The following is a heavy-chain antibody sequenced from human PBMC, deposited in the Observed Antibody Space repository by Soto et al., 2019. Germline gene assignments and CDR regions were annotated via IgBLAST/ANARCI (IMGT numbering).Heavy chain of an antibody. V-gene: IGHV5-10-1*01. CDR1: GYSFTSYW. CDR3: ARQSGYCSGGSRYLGYYYGMDV. Sequence: GESLKISCKGSGYSFTSYWISWVRQMPGKGLEWMGRIDPSDSYTNYSPSFQGHVTISADKSISTAYLQWSSLKASDTAMYYCARQSGYCSGGSRYLGYYYGMDVWGQGTTVTVYS. CDR2: IDPSDSYT. D-gene: IGHD2-15*01. J-gene: IGHJ6*02.